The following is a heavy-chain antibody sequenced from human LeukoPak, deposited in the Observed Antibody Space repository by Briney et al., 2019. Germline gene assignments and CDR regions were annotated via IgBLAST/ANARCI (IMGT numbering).Heavy chain of an antibody. CDR3: ARDADYGVSPDAFDV. CDR1: GFTVSSNH. D-gene: IGHD4-17*01. CDR2: IYSGGTT. V-gene: IGHV3-53*01. J-gene: IGHJ3*01. Sequence: PGGSLRLSCAASGFTVSSNHMSWVRQAPGKGLKWVSIIYSGGTTYYADSVKGRFTISRDNSKNTLYLQMNTLRAEDTAVYYCARDADYGVSPDAFDVWGRGTIVTVSS.